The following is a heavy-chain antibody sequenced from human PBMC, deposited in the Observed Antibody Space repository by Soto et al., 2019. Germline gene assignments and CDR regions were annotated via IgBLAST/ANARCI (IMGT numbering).Heavy chain of an antibody. CDR1: GDSVSSNSAA. V-gene: IGHV6-1*01. D-gene: IGHD2-21*01. J-gene: IGHJ4*02. CDR3: GSERVRGWVNY. Sequence: SQTLSLTCAISGDSVSSNSAAWNWIRQSPSRGLEWLGRTYYRSKWYNDYAISMKSRITXXXDXXXXXFSLHXXSVXPEDTAVYYCGSERVRGWVNYWGQGTLVTVS. CDR2: TYYRSKWYN.